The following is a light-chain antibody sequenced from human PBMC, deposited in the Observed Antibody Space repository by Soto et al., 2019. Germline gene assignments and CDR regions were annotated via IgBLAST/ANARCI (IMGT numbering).Light chain of an antibody. J-gene: IGKJ1*01. V-gene: IGKV3-15*01. CDR3: QHYNNWPLRR. Sequence: EIVMTQSPATLSVSPGERASLSCRASQSVSSNLAWYQYTPGQAPMLLIYGASPRATGIPARFSGRGSRTEFTLTISRLQSEEPAGYCSQHYNNWPLRRLGQRLKGEIQ. CDR1: QSVSSN. CDR2: GAS.